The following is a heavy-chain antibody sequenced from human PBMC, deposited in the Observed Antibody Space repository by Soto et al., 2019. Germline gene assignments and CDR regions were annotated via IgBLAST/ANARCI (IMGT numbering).Heavy chain of an antibody. CDR1: GFTFSSYG. CDR2: ISYDGSNK. Sequence: QVQLVESGGGVVQPGRSLRLSCAASGFTFSSYGMHWVRQAPGKGLEWVAVISYDGSNKYYADSVKGRFTISRDNSKNTLYLQMNGLRAEDTTVYYCAKEVWSGPMDVWGQGPTVTVSS. CDR3: AKEVWSGPMDV. V-gene: IGHV3-30*18. J-gene: IGHJ6*02. D-gene: IGHD3-3*01.